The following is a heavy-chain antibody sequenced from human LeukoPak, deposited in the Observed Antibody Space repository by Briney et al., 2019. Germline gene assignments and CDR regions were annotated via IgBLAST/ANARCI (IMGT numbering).Heavy chain of an antibody. V-gene: IGHV3-30*18. J-gene: IGHJ4*02. CDR2: ISHDGRNK. Sequence: PGGSLRLSCVVSGFSFDLSAMHWVRQAPGKGLEWVALISHDGRNKYNTDSVKGRFTISRDNSKNTLYLQMNSLRAEDTAVYYCAKEQNSGIGAAGTLLWGQGTLVTVSS. D-gene: IGHD6-13*01. CDR3: AKEQNSGIGAAGTLL. CDR1: GFSFDLSA.